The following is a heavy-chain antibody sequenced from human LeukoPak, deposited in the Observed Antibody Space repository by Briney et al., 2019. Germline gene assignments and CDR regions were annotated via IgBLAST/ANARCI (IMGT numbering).Heavy chain of an antibody. Sequence: PGRSLRLSCAASGSTFSSYGMHWVRQAPGKGLEWVAVISYDGSNKYYADSVKGRFAISRDNSKNTLYLQMNSLRAEDTAVYYCAKDRWELLIYYGMDVWGQGTTVTVSS. D-gene: IGHD1-26*01. J-gene: IGHJ6*02. V-gene: IGHV3-30*18. CDR3: AKDRWELLIYYGMDV. CDR1: GSTFSSYG. CDR2: ISYDGSNK.